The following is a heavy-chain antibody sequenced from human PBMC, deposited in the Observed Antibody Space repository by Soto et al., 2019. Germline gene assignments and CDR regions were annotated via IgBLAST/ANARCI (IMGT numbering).Heavy chain of an antibody. Sequence: GGSLRLSCAASGFTFSSYSMNWVRQAPGKGLEWVSYISSSSSTIYYADSVKGRFTISRDNAKNSLYLQMNSLRAEDTAVYYCARDGSGINFYYYYYYMDVWGKGTTVTVSS. CDR2: ISSSSSTI. D-gene: IGHD3-10*01. J-gene: IGHJ6*03. CDR3: ARDGSGINFYYYYYYMDV. CDR1: GFTFSSYS. V-gene: IGHV3-48*01.